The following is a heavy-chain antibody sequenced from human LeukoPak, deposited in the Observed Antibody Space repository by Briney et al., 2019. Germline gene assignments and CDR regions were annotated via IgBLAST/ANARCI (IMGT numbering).Heavy chain of an antibody. CDR3: AREVFFQFDN. V-gene: IGHV3-7*03. CDR1: GFTFRKYW. CDR2: IAANGNDK. J-gene: IGHJ4*02. Sequence: GGSLGLSCAASGFTFRKYWMAWVRQAPGRGLEWVATIAANGNDKDYEDALQGRFTISRDNTRNSLSLRIDSLRAEDTAQYYCAREVFFQFDNWGQGALVTVSS.